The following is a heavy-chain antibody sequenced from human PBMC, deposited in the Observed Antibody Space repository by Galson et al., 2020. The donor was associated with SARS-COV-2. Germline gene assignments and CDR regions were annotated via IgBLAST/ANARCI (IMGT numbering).Heavy chain of an antibody. J-gene: IGHJ2*01. CDR2: IGTAGDT. Sequence: GESLKISCAASGFTFSSYDMTWVRQATGKGLEWVSAIGTAGDTYYPGSVKDRFTIARENATNSLYLQMNSLRAGDTAVYYCARVGYSSGWVYCYCDLWGRGTLVTISS. CDR1: GFTFSSYD. V-gene: IGHV3-13*01. D-gene: IGHD6-19*01. CDR3: ARVGYSSGWVYCYCDL.